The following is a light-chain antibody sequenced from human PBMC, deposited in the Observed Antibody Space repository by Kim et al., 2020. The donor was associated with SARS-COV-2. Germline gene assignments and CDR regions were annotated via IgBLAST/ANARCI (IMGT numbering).Light chain of an antibody. CDR1: QSVSSIY. CDR3: QQYSRSPLT. J-gene: IGKJ4*01. Sequence: SPGARATLSCSASQSVSSIYLAWYQQKSGRAPRLLICGASNRVTGTPDRFSGSGSGTDFTLTISRLEPEDFAVYYCQQYSRSPLTFGGGTKVDIK. CDR2: GAS. V-gene: IGKV3-20*01.